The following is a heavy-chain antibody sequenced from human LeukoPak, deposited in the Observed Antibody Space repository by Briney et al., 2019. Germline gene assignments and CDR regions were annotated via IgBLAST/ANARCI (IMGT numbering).Heavy chain of an antibody. D-gene: IGHD5-18*01. CDR3: ARGEYSYGYYYYYGMDV. Sequence: GASVKVSCKASGGTFSSYAISWVRQAPGQGLEWMGGIIPIFGTANYAQKFQGRVTISTDESTSTAYMELSSLRSEDTAVYYCARGEYSYGYYYYYGMDVWGQGTTVTVSS. CDR1: GGTFSSYA. CDR2: IIPIFGTA. J-gene: IGHJ6*02. V-gene: IGHV1-69*05.